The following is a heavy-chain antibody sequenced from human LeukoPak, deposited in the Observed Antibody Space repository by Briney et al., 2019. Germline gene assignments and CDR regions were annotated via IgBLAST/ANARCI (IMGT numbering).Heavy chain of an antibody. J-gene: IGHJ4*02. V-gene: IGHV3-33*01. CDR2: MWDDGTNE. CDR3: RGVGVYDGDY. Sequence: GGSLRLSCTASGFNFGIYGMHWVRQAPGKGLEWVAVMWDDGTNEYYVESVKGRFTISRDNGKRTLYLQMNSLKTEDTAVYFCRGVGVYDGDYWGQGTLVTVSS. CDR1: GFNFGIYG. D-gene: IGHD5/OR15-5a*01.